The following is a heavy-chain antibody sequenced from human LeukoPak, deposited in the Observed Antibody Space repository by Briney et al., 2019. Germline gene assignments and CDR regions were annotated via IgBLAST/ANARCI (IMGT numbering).Heavy chain of an antibody. Sequence: SETLSLTCTVSGGSISSYYWSWIRQPPGKGLEWIGHMYYSGSTTYNPSPKSRVTISVDTSNNKLSLKLSSVTAADTAVYYCARELKVGNTGYYFDYWGQGALVTVSS. V-gene: IGHV4-59*01. CDR3: ARELKVGNTGYYFDY. J-gene: IGHJ4*02. CDR2: MYYSGST. D-gene: IGHD2/OR15-2a*01. CDR1: GGSISSYY.